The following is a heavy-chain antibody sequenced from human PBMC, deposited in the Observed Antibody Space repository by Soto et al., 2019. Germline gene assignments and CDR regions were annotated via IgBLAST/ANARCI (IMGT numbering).Heavy chain of an antibody. CDR2: INHSGST. J-gene: IGHJ6*02. CDR3: ARGNYDFWSGYLLYYYYCTDV. Sequence: SETLSLTCAVYGGSFSGYYWSWIRQPPGKGLEWIGEINHSGSTNYNPSLKSRVTISVDTSKNQFSLKLSSVTAADTAVYYCARGNYDFWSGYLLYYYYCTDVWGQGTTVTVSS. CDR1: GGSFSGYY. V-gene: IGHV4-34*01. D-gene: IGHD3-3*01.